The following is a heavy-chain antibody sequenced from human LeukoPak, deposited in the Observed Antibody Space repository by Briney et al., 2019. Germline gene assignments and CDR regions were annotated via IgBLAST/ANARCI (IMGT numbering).Heavy chain of an antibody. CDR3: VRDYQFIQEV. D-gene: IGHD2-2*01. V-gene: IGHV3-74*01. CDR1: GFTFSNYW. CDR2: ISTDGKST. J-gene: IGHJ6*02. Sequence: AGGPLRLSCAASGFTFSNYWMLWVRQAPGKGLMWVSLISTDGKSTRYAESVKGRFTISRDNAKNALYLQMDILRVEDTALYFCVRDYQFIQEVWGQGTTVTVSS.